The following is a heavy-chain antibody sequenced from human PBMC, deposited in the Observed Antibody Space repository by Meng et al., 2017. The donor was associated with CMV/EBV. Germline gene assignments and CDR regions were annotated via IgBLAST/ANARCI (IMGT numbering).Heavy chain of an antibody. Sequence: GGSLRLSCAASGFAYNTYAMHWVRQTPGKGLEWVSGVSGSGGSTYYADSVKGRFTISRDNSKNTLYLQMNSLRAEDTAIYYCAKDLGVVVPAVIFIVSSPDKSYYGMDVWGQGTTVTVSS. D-gene: IGHD2-2*01. CDR1: GFAYNTYA. V-gene: IGHV3-23*01. CDR2: VSGSGGST. J-gene: IGHJ6*02. CDR3: AKDLGVVVPAVIFIVSSPDKSYYGMDV.